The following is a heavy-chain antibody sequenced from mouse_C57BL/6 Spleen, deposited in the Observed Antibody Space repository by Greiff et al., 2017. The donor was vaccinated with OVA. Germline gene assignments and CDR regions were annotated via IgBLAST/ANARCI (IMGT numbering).Heavy chain of an antibody. V-gene: IGHV1-4*01. J-gene: IGHJ1*03. CDR2: INPSSGYT. Sequence: QVQLKESGAELARPGASVKMSCKASGYTFTSYTMHWVKQRPGQGLEWIGYINPSSGYTKYNQKFKDKATLTADKSSSTAYMQLSSLTSEDSAVYYCARSTTVKSLYWYFDVWGTGTTVTVSS. CDR1: GYTFTSYT. D-gene: IGHD1-1*01. CDR3: ARSTTVKSLYWYFDV.